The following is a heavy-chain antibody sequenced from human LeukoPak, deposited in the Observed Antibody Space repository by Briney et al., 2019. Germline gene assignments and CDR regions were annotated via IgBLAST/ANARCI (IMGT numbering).Heavy chain of an antibody. CDR2: INHSGST. CDR3: AGGVTGHYDYVWGSYRYAPFDY. Sequence: PSDTLSLPCAVYGGSFSGYYWLWIRPPTGKALVWMGEINHSGSTTYNPSLKSRVTISVDSTKNQSSLKLSSVTAADPAGYYCAGGVTGHYDYVWGSYRYAPFDYWGQGTLVTVSS. D-gene: IGHD3-16*02. V-gene: IGHV4-34*01. J-gene: IGHJ4*02. CDR1: GGSFSGYY.